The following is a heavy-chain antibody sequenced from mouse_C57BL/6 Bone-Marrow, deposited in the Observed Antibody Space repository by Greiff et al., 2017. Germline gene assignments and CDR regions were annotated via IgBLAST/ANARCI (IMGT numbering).Heavy chain of an antibody. J-gene: IGHJ4*01. CDR1: GYTFTSYG. Sequence: QVQLQQSGAELARPGASVKLSCKASGYTFTSYGISWVKQRTGQGLEWIGEIYPRSGNTYYNEKFKGKATLTADKSSSTEYMELRSLTSEDSAVYFCAREDFYLPDMDYWGQGTSVTVSS. V-gene: IGHV1-81*01. CDR3: AREDFYLPDMDY. D-gene: IGHD2-3*01. CDR2: IYPRSGNT.